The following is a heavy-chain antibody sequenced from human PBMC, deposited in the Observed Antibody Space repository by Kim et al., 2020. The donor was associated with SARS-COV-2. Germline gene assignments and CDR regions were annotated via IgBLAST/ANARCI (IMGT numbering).Heavy chain of an antibody. D-gene: IGHD3-22*01. CDR2: ISSSSSYI. CDR3: ARDRRLEYYYDSSGPGGGKAFDY. V-gene: IGHV3-21*01. CDR1: GFTFSSYS. J-gene: IGHJ4*02. Sequence: GGSLRLSCAASGFTFSSYSMNWVRQAPGKGLEWVSSISSSSSYIYYADSVKGRFTISRDNAKNSLYLQMNSLRAEDTAVYYCARDRRLEYYYDSSGPGGGKAFDYWGQGTLVTVSS.